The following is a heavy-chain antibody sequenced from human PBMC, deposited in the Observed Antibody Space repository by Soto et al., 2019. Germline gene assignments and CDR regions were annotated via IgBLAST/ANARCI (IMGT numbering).Heavy chain of an antibody. CDR1: GGSISSSSFH. D-gene: IGHD6-13*01. J-gene: IGHJ5*02. CDR3: ARRERAAGTDWWFDP. Sequence: QLQLQESGPGLVKPSETLSLTCTVSGGSISSSSFHWGWIRQPPGKGLEWIGSIYYSGSTYYSPSLKSRVTISVDTSKNQFARKLSSVTAADTAVYYCARRERAAGTDWWFDPWGQGTLVTVSS. CDR2: IYYSGST. V-gene: IGHV4-39*01.